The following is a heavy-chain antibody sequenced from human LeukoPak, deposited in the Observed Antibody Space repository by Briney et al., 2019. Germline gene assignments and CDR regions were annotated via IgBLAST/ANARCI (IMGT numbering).Heavy chain of an antibody. D-gene: IGHD6-6*01. CDR2: ISWDGGST. J-gene: IGHJ4*02. Sequence: GGSLRLSCAASGFTFDDYAMHWVRHAPGKGLEWVSLISWDGGSTYYADSVKGRFTISRDNSKNSLYLQMNSLRAEDTALYYCAKPSTDAARTYYFDYWGQGTLVTVSS. CDR1: GFTFDDYA. V-gene: IGHV3-43D*03. CDR3: AKPSTDAARTYYFDY.